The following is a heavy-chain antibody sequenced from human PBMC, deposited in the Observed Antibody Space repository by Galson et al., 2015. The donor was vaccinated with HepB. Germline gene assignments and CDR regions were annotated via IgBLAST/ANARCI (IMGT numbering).Heavy chain of an antibody. Sequence: TLYLTCTVSGGSISSGSYYWSWIRPPAGKGLEWIGRIYTSGSTNYNPSLKSRVTMSVDTSKNQFSLKLSSVTAADTAVYYCARGPYCSSTSCYPYWFDPWGQGTLVTVSS. V-gene: IGHV4-61*02. CDR3: ARGPYCSSTSCYPYWFDP. CDR1: GGSISSGSYY. CDR2: IYTSGST. D-gene: IGHD2-2*01. J-gene: IGHJ5*02.